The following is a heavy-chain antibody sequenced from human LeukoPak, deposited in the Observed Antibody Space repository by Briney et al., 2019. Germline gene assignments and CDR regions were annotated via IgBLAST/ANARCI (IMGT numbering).Heavy chain of an antibody. CDR2: ISWNSGSI. J-gene: IGHJ6*02. CDR3: AKDIRHRSWYPAGYYSIDV. D-gene: IGHD6-13*01. Sequence: GGSLRLSCAASGFTFDDYAMHWVRHAPGKGLEWVSGISWNSGSIGYADSVKGRFTISRDNAKNSLYLQMNSLRAEDTAVYYCAKDIRHRSWYPAGYYSIDVWGQGTTVTVSS. V-gene: IGHV3-9*01. CDR1: GFTFDDYA.